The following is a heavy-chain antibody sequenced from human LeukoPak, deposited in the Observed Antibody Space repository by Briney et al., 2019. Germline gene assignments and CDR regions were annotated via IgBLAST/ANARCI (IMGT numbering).Heavy chain of an antibody. Sequence: GGSLRLSCAASGFTFSNSAMTWVRQAPGKGLEWVSAISGGGDTYYADSVKGRFTISRDNAKNSLYLQMNSLRAEDTAVYYCARGSIVGGAFDIWGQGTMVTVSS. D-gene: IGHD2/OR15-2a*01. CDR2: ISGGGDT. CDR1: GFTFSNSA. J-gene: IGHJ3*02. CDR3: ARGSIVGGAFDI. V-gene: IGHV3-23*01.